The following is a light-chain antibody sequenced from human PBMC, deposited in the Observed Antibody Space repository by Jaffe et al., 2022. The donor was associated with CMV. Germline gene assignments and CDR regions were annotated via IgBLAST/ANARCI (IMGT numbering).Light chain of an antibody. J-gene: IGLJ3*02. Sequence: QSALTQPASVSGSPGQSITISCTGTSSDVGNSNLVSWYQQHPGKAPKLMIYEVNKRPSGVSNRFSGSKSGNTASLTISGLQAEDEADYYCCSYAVSKFWVFGGGTKLTVL. CDR1: SSDVGNSNL. V-gene: IGLV2-23*02. CDR3: CSYAVSKFWV. CDR2: EVN.